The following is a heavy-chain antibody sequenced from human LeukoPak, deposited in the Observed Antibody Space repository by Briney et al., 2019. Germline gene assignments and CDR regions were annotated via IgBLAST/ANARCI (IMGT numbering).Heavy chain of an antibody. CDR2: ISRSGDT. D-gene: IGHD3-10*01. V-gene: IGHV4-59*01. J-gene: IGHJ3*02. Sequence: PSEPLSLTCSVSGDSISSYAWSWIRRPPGKGLEWIGDISRSGDTNYSPSPKSRLTISVEMSKNQFSLKLRSVTAADTAVYYCAKDRGGGRDAFDIWGQGTVVTVSS. CDR3: AKDRGGGRDAFDI. CDR1: GDSISSYA.